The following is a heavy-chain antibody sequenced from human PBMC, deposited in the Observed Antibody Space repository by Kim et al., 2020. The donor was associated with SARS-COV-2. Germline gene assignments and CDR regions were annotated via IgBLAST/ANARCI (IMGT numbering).Heavy chain of an antibody. Sequence: ETLSLTCTVSGGSISSYYWSWIRQPAGKGLEWIGRIYTSGSTNYNPSLKSRVTMSVDTSKNQFSLKLSSVTAADTAVYYCARTESSSSSRFGLVSHGNIDCWFDPWGQGSLVTVSS. D-gene: IGHD6-6*01. CDR3: ARTESSSSSRFGLVSHGNIDCWFDP. J-gene: IGHJ5*02. CDR2: IYTSGST. CDR1: GGSISSYY. V-gene: IGHV4-4*07.